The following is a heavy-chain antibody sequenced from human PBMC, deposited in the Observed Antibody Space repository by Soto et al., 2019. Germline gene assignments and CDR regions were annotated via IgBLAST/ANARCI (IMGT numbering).Heavy chain of an antibody. CDR1: GGSISSGDYN. D-gene: IGHD6-13*01. CDR3: AREGIAAGGRGATSFDY. V-gene: IGHV4-30-4*01. Sequence: KASETLSLTCTVSGGSISSGDYNWSWIRQPPGKGLEWIGFIYYSGSTYYNPSLKSRVTISVDTSKNQFSLKLSSVTAADTAVYYCAREGIAAGGRGATSFDYWGQGTLVTVSS. J-gene: IGHJ4*02. CDR2: IYYSGST.